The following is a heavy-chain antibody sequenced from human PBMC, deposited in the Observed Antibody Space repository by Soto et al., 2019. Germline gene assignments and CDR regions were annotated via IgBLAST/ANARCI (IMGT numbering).Heavy chain of an antibody. Sequence: PSETLSLTCAVSGYSISSGYYWGWIRQPPGKGLEWIGSIYHSGSTYYNPSLKSRVTISVDTSKNQFSLKLSSVTAADTAVYYCARDPPGYYDSSGYSDYWGQGTLVTVSS. V-gene: IGHV4-38-2*02. CDR2: IYHSGST. CDR3: ARDPPGYYDSSGYSDY. D-gene: IGHD3-22*01. J-gene: IGHJ4*02. CDR1: GYSISSGYY.